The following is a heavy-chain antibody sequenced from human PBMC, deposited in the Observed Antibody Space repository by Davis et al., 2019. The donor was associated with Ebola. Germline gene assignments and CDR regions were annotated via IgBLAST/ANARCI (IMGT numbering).Heavy chain of an antibody. D-gene: IGHD3-22*01. V-gene: IGHV3-49*04. CDR2: IRRKVYGGTT. CDR1: GFTFSSYA. Sequence: GESLKISCAASGFTFSSYAMHWVRQAPGKGLEWVGSIRRKVYGGTTEYAASVKGRFIISRDDSKSIAYLQMNSLKTEDTAVYYCTRGGVAWNYDSSVPGNYWGQGTLVTVSS. J-gene: IGHJ4*02. CDR3: TRGGVAWNYDSSVPGNY.